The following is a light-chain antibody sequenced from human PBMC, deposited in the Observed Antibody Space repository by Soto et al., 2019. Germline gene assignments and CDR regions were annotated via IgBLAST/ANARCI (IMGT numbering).Light chain of an antibody. Sequence: EGVRTQTKGTLSLSPGERATLSCRASQSVSSSYLAWYQQKPGQAPRLLIYGASSRATGIPDRFSGSGSGTEFTLTISSLQSEDFAVYYCHQYNTWPPWPFGQRTKADI. CDR3: HQYNTWPPWP. CDR1: QSVSSSY. CDR2: GAS. J-gene: IGKJ1*01. V-gene: IGKV3D-15*01.